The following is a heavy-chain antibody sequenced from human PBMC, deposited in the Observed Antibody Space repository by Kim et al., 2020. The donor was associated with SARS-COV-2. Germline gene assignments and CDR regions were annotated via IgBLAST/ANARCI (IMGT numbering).Heavy chain of an antibody. CDR1: GFTFDDYA. V-gene: IGHV3-9*01. CDR2: ISWNSGSI. J-gene: IGHJ6*02. D-gene: IGHD3-22*01. CDR3: AKDSKYDMRGYKVNGMDG. Sequence: GGSLRLSCAASGFTFDDYAMHWVRQAPGKGLEWVSGISWNSGSIGYAASVKGRFTISRDNAKNSLYLQMNSLRAEDTALYYCAKDSKYDMRGYKVNGMDGWGQGTTVTVSS.